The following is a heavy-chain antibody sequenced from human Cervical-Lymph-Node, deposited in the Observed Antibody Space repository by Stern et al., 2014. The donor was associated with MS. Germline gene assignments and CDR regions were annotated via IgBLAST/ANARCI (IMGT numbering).Heavy chain of an antibody. D-gene: IGHD4-17*01. V-gene: IGHV3-33*01. CDR2: LWYEENKT. CDR3: ARDSRDYLNYYGLDV. CDR1: GFTFSYYG. J-gene: IGHJ6*02. Sequence: VQLVESGGGVVQPGRSLRLACATSGFTFSYYGMALVRPAPGKGVEWVAPLWYEENKTYYTDSVKGRFTISRDTSKNTLYLQMDNLRAEDTAVYYCARDSRDYLNYYGLDVWGQGTTVTVS.